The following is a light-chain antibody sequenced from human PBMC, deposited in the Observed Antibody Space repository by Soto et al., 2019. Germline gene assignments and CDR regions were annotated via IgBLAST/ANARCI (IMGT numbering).Light chain of an antibody. Sequence: EIVLTQSPATLSLSPGEIATLSCSRSQSVSNYLSWYQQKPGQAPRLLMYETSRRATGIPARFSGSGSGTDFTLTISSLGPEDFAVYYCQQRHNWRDTFGQGTRLEIK. CDR1: QSVSNY. V-gene: IGKV3-11*01. J-gene: IGKJ5*01. CDR3: QQRHNWRDT. CDR2: ETS.